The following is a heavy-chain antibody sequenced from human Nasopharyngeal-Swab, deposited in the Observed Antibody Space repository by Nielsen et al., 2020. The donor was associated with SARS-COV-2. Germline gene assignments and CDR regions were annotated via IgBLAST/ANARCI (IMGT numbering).Heavy chain of an antibody. J-gene: IGHJ6*02. V-gene: IGHV3-74*01. CDR2: INPDGSST. Sequence: GGSLRLSCAASGFTFDGYAMHWVRQAPGKGLVWVSRINPDGSSTDYAGSVKGRFTISRDNAKNTLYLQMSSLRAEETAVYYCARSRSAMDVWGQGTTVTVSS. CDR3: ARSRSAMDV. CDR1: GFTFDGYA.